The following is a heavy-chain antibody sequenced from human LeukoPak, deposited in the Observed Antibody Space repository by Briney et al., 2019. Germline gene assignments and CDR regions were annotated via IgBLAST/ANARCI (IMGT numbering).Heavy chain of an antibody. CDR2: ISGSGGST. V-gene: IGHV3-23*01. Sequence: GGSLRLSCAASGFTFSSYAMHWVRQAPGKGLEWVSAISGSGGSTCYADSVKGRFTISRDNSKNTLYLQMNSLRAEDTAVYYCAKDQYRGKYSSGWYVADYWGQGTLVTVSS. CDR3: AKDQYRGKYSSGWYVADY. D-gene: IGHD6-19*01. J-gene: IGHJ4*02. CDR1: GFTFSSYA.